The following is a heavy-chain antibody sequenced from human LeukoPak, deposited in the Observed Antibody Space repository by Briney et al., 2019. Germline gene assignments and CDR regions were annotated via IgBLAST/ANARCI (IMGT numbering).Heavy chain of an antibody. J-gene: IGHJ1*01. D-gene: IGHD6-19*01. Sequence: GGSLRLSYAASGFTFDDYAMHWVRQAPGKGLEWVSGISWNSGSIGYADSVKGRFTISRDNAKNSLYLQMNSLRAEDTALYYCAKDRAVAMEYFQHWGQGTLVTVSS. V-gene: IGHV3-9*01. CDR3: AKDRAVAMEYFQH. CDR2: ISWNSGSI. CDR1: GFTFDDYA.